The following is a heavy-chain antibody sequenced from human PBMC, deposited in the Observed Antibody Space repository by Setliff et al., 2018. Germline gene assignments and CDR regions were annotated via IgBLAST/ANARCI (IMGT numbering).Heavy chain of an antibody. CDR1: GATFSSYG. J-gene: IGHJ6*03. CDR3: VREGVDSRSSTDYRYYMDV. D-gene: IGHD3-22*01. Sequence: SVKVSCKASGATFSSYGISWVRQAPGQGLEWMGGTIPMFGTTEYAQKFQGRLTIITDESTNTAFMQLSSLRSDDTAAYYCVREGVDSRSSTDYRYYMDVWGKGTTVTV. V-gene: IGHV1-69*05. CDR2: TIPMFGTT.